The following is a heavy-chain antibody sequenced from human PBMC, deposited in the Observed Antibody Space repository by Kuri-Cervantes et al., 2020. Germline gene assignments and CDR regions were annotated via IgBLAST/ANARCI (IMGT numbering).Heavy chain of an antibody. CDR3: ATDLRYCSGGTCYGILDC. Sequence: GGSLRLSCAASGFTFSSYAMHWVRQAPGKGLEYVSAISSNGGSTYYADSVKGRFTISRDNAKNSLYLQMNSLRAEDTAVYYCATDLRYCSGGTCYGILDCWGQGTLVTVSS. CDR2: ISSNGGST. CDR1: GFTFSSYA. V-gene: IGHV3-64*02. D-gene: IGHD2-15*01. J-gene: IGHJ4*02.